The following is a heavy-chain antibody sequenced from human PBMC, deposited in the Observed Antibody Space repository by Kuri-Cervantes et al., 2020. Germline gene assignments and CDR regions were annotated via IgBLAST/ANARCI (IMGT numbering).Heavy chain of an antibody. CDR1: GFTFSSYS. CDR3: ARELRNDY. CDR2: ISSSSSTI. Sequence: GGSLRLSCAASGFTFSSYSMNWARQAPGKGLEWVSYISSSSSTIYYADSVKGRFTISRDNAKNSLYLQMNSLRAEDTAVYYCARELRNDYWGQRTLVTVSS. V-gene: IGHV3-48*01. J-gene: IGHJ4*02. D-gene: IGHD4-17*01.